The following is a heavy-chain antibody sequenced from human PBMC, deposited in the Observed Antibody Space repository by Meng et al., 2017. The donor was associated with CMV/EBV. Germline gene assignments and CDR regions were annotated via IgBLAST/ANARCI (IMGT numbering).Heavy chain of an antibody. D-gene: IGHD3-16*01. V-gene: IGHV3-21*01. CDR2: ISSSSSYI. J-gene: IGHJ4*02. CDR3: SRVKFTLRYFDY. Sequence: GESLKISCAASGFTFSSYSMNWVRQAPGKGLEWVSSISSSSSYIYYADSVKGRFTISRDNAKNSLYLQMNSLRAEDTAVYSCSRVKFTLRYFDYWGQGTLVTVSS. CDR1: GFTFSSYS.